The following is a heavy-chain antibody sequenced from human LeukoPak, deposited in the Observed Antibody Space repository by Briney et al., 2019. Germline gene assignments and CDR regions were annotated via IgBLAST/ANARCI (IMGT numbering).Heavy chain of an antibody. Sequence: GGSLRLSCAASGFTLSNHWMTWVRQVPGRGPEWVANANRDGSETYYLDSVKGRFTISKDNAKNSLYLQMNSLRAEDTALYHCARNNGMDVWGQGTTVIVSS. V-gene: IGHV3-7*03. CDR3: ARNNGMDV. CDR2: ANRDGSET. J-gene: IGHJ6*02. CDR1: GFTLSNHW.